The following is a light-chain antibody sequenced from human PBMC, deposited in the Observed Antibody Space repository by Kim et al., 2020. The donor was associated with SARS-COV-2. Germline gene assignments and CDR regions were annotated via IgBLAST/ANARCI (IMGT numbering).Light chain of an antibody. CDR2: EVS. CDR1: SRDICAYNY. Sequence: QSVTISCTGTSRDICAYNYVSWYQQHPGEAPKLIIFEVSKRPSGVPDRFSGSKSGNTASLTVSGLQAEDEADYYCCSYAGSKNFEVFGGGTQLTVL. J-gene: IGLJ3*02. V-gene: IGLV2-8*01. CDR3: CSYAGSKNFEV.